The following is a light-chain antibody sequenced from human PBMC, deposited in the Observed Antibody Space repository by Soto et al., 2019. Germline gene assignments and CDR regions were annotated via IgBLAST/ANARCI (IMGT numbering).Light chain of an antibody. CDR1: QSISSW. V-gene: IGKV1-5*03. J-gene: IGKJ4*01. Sequence: DIQMTQSPSTLAASVGDRVTITCRASQSISSWLAWYQQKPGKAPKLLIYKASSLESGVPSRFSGRGSGTEFTLTISSLQPDFFVTYYSPQSTIDPLTFRGGTQVDSK. CDR2: KAS. CDR3: PQSTIDPLT.